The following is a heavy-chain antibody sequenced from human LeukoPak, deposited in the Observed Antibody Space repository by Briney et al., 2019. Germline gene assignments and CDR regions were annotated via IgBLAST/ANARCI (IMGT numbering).Heavy chain of an antibody. CDR1: GGSISSYY. V-gene: IGHV4-4*07. Sequence: PSETLSLTCTVSGGSISSYYWSWIRQPAGKGLEWIGRIYTSGSTNYNPSLKSRVTISVDMSKNQFSLKLSSVTAADTAVYYCARVQNYDFWSGYYYYFDYWGQGTLVTVSS. CDR3: ARVQNYDFWSGYYYYFDY. J-gene: IGHJ4*02. D-gene: IGHD3-3*01. CDR2: IYTSGST.